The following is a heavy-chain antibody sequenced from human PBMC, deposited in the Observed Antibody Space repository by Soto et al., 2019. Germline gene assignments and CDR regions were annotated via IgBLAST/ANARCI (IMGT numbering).Heavy chain of an antibody. CDR1: GYTLTELS. Sequence: ASVKVSCKVSGYTLTELSMHWVRQAPGEGLEWMGGFDPEDGETIYAQKFQGRVTMTEDTSTDTAYMELSSLRSEDTAVYYCARLVDVMLSGPNNWFDPWGHRTLVTVSS. D-gene: IGHD2-8*01. CDR3: ARLVDVMLSGPNNWFDP. V-gene: IGHV1-24*01. J-gene: IGHJ5*02. CDR2: FDPEDGET.